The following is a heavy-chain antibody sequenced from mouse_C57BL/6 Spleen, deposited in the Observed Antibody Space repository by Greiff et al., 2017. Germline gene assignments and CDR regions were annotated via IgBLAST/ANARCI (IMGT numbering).Heavy chain of an antibody. CDR1: GYTFTSYT. Sequence: QVQLQQSGAELARPGASVKMSCKASGYTFTSYTMHWVKQRPGQGLEWIGYINPSSGYTKYNQKFKDKATLTSDKSSSTAYMQLSSLTSEDSAVYYCVLNGEGGDAMDYWGKGTSVTVSS. CDR3: VLNGEGGDAMDY. V-gene: IGHV1-4*01. D-gene: IGHD2-13*01. CDR2: INPSSGYT. J-gene: IGHJ4*01.